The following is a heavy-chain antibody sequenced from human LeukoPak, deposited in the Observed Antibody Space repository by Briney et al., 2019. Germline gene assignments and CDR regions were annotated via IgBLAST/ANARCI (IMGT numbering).Heavy chain of an antibody. CDR1: GGSISSGDYY. Sequence: SQTLSLTCTVSGGSISSGDYYWSWIRQPPGKGLEWIGEINHSGSTNYNPSLKSRVTISVDTSKNQFSLKLSSVTAADTAVYYCASLTMIVVPWGQGTLVTVSS. CDR2: INHSGST. D-gene: IGHD3-22*01. J-gene: IGHJ4*02. V-gene: IGHV4-30-2*01. CDR3: ASLTMIVVP.